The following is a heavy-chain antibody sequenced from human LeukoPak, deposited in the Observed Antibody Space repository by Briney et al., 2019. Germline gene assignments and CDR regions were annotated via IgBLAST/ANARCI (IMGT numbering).Heavy chain of an antibody. CDR3: ARGDVRKDGYRFVY. CDR1: GGTFSSYA. J-gene: IGHJ4*02. V-gene: IGHV1-69*05. Sequence: SVKVSCKASGGTFSSYAISWVRQAPGQGLEWMGRIIPIFGTANYAQKFQGRVTITTDESTSTAYMELSSLRSEDTAVYYCARGDVRKDGYRFVYWGQGTQVTVSS. D-gene: IGHD5-24*01. CDR2: IIPIFGTA.